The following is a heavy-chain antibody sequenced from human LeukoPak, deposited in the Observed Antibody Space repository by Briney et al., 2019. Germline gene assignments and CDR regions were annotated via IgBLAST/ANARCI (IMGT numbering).Heavy chain of an antibody. Sequence: ASVKVSCKVSGYTLTELSMHWVRQAPGQGLEWMGIINPSGGSTSYAQKFQGRVTMTRDMSTSTVYMELSSLRSEDTAVYYCARDPGTVAGYYFDYWGQGTLVTVSS. D-gene: IGHD6-19*01. CDR1: GYTLTELS. J-gene: IGHJ4*02. CDR3: ARDPGTVAGYYFDY. CDR2: INPSGGST. V-gene: IGHV1-46*01.